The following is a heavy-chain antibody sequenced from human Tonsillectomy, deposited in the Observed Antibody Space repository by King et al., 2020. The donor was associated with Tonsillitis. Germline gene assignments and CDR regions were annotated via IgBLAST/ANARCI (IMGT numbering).Heavy chain of an antibody. V-gene: IGHV3-9*01. D-gene: IGHD3-3*01. CDR3: AKDFAITIFGLDF. CDR2: ISWNSGTI. Sequence: VQLVKSGGGLVQPGRSLRLSCAASGFTFTDYAMHWVRQAPGKGLEWVSGISWNSGTIGYADSVKGRFTISRDNAKNSLYLQMNSLRAEDTALYYCAKDFAITIFGLDFWGQGTLLTVSS. CDR1: GFTFTDYA. J-gene: IGHJ4*02.